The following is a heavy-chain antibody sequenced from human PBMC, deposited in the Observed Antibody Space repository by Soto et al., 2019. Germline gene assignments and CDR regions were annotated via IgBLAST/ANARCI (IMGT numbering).Heavy chain of an antibody. CDR3: ATAMTSRNPY. V-gene: IGHV3-30*03. CDR1: GFTFSTYG. CDR2: ISYDGSNK. Sequence: GGSLILSCAASGFTFSTYGMHWVRQAPGKGLEWVAVISYDGSNKYYADSVKGRFTISRDNSKNTLYLQMNSLRAEDTAVYYCATAMTSRNPYWGQGTLVTVSS. D-gene: IGHD2-2*01. J-gene: IGHJ4*02.